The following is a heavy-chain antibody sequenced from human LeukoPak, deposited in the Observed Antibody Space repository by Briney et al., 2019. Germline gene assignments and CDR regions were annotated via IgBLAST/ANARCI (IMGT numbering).Heavy chain of an antibody. CDR2: INHSGST. V-gene: IGHV4-34*01. CDR3: ARHDYDILTGYDREGFDY. J-gene: IGHJ4*02. Sequence: SETLSLTCAVYGGSFSGYYWSWIRQPPGKGLEWIGEINHSGSTNYNPSLKSRVTISVDTSKNQFSLKLSSVTAADTAVYYCARHDYDILTGYDREGFDYWGQGTLVTVSS. CDR1: GGSFSGYY. D-gene: IGHD3-9*01.